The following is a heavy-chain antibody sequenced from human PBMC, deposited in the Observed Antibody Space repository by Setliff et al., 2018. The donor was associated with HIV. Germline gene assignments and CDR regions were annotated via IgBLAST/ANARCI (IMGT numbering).Heavy chain of an antibody. D-gene: IGHD6-6*01. CDR1: GGSLSSRPYF. Sequence: SETLSLTCTVSGGSLSSRPYFWSWIRQHPGKGLEWIGYIYSSESTYHNPSLKSRVSISVDTSKNQFSLKLTSVTAADTAIYDCARSAGSSIPTQSYYYYYMDVWGKGTPVTVSS. CDR3: ARSAGSSIPTQSYYYYYMDV. J-gene: IGHJ6*03. CDR2: IYSSEST. V-gene: IGHV4-31*03.